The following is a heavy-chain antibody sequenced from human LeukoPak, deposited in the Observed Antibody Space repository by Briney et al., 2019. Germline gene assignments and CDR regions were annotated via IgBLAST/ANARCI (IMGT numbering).Heavy chain of an antibody. CDR1: GFTFSSYA. D-gene: IGHD3-22*01. V-gene: IGHV3-23*01. CDR3: AKDLYYYDSSGYYAPSEIDY. Sequence: GGSLRLSCAASGFTFSSYAMSWVRQAPGKGLEWVSAISGSGGSTYYADSVKGRFTISRDNSKNTLYLQMNSLRAEDTAVYYCAKDLYYYDSSGYYAPSEIDYWGQGTLVTVSS. J-gene: IGHJ4*02. CDR2: ISGSGGST.